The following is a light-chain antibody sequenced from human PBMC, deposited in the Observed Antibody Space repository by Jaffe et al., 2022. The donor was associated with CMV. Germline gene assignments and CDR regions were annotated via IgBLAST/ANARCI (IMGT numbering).Light chain of an antibody. CDR1: KSNIGTNY. CDR2: RNK. V-gene: IGLV1-47*01. J-gene: IGLJ2*01. CDR3: AAWDDSLRAAV. Sequence: QSVLTQPPSASGTPGQRVTISCSGSKSNIGTNYVHWYQQTPGTAPQLLIYRNKQRPSGVPDRFSASKSGTSASLAISGLRSEDEADYYCAAWDDSLRAAVFGGGTKVTVL.